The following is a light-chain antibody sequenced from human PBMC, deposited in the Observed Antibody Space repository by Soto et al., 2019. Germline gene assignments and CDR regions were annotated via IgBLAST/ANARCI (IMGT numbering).Light chain of an antibody. CDR3: SSYAGSNNRV. CDR2: EGS. V-gene: IGLV2-8*01. CDR1: SSDVGGYNY. Sequence: QSALTQPPSASGSPGQSVTISCTGTSSDVGGYNYVSWYQQHPGKATKLMIYEGSKRPSGVPDRFSGSKSGNTASLTVSGLQAEDEADYYCSSYAGSNNRVFGTGTKLTVL. J-gene: IGLJ1*01.